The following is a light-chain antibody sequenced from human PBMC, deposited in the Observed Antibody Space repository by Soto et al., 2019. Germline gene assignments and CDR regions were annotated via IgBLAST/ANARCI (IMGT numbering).Light chain of an antibody. Sequence: HSALTQPASVSGSPGQSITISCTGTNSDVGGYNYVSWYQQHPGKAPKLVIYEVNNRPSRVSDRFFGSKSGNTASLTISGLQTEDEADYYCSSYSSSGAQVFGAGTKVTVL. CDR1: NSDVGGYNY. J-gene: IGLJ1*01. CDR2: EVN. V-gene: IGLV2-14*01. CDR3: SSYSSSGAQV.